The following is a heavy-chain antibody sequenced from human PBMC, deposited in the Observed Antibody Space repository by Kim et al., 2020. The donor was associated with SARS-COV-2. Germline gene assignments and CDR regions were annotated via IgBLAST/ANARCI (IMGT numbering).Heavy chain of an antibody. J-gene: IGHJ4*02. Sequence: GESLKISCKGSGYSFTSYWISWVRQMPGKGLEWMGRIDPSDSYTNYSPSFQGHVTISADKSISTAYLQWSSLKASDTAMYYCVRDEAATIFERDWDKPLFDYWGQGTLVTVSS. CDR2: IDPSDSYT. D-gene: IGHD6-25*01. CDR1: GYSFTSYW. V-gene: IGHV5-10-1*01. CDR3: VRDEAATIFERDWDKPLFDY.